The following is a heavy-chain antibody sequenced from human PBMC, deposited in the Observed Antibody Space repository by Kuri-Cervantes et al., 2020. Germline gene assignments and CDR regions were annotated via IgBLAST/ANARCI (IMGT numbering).Heavy chain of an antibody. V-gene: IGHV4-59*12. CDR2: IYHSGST. J-gene: IGHJ4*02. D-gene: IGHD3-22*01. Sequence: SETLSLTCTVSGGSISSYYWSWIRQSPGKGLEWIGSIYHSGSTNYSPSLKSRVTISVDRSKNQFSLKLSSVTAADTAVYYCARGRYDSSGYYLGYWGQGTLVTVSS. CDR3: ARGRYDSSGYYLGY. CDR1: GGSISSYY.